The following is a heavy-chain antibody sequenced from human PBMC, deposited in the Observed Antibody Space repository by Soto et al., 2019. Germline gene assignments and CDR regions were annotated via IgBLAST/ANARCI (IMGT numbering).Heavy chain of an antibody. V-gene: IGHV4-4*07. D-gene: IGHD2-15*01. CDR2: FSTGGNT. Sequence: SETLSLTCSVSGGSISNHYWNWIRQPAGKGLEWIGRFSTGGNTNYNPSLKSRVTMSVDTSKKQFSLKLSSVTAADTAVYYCARGQVGWQQGDYYYGMDVWGQGTTVTVSS. CDR3: ARGQVGWQQGDYYYGMDV. J-gene: IGHJ6*02. CDR1: GGSISNHY.